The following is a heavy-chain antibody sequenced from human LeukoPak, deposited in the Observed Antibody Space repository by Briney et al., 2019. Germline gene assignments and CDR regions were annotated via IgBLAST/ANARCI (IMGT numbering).Heavy chain of an antibody. Sequence: SETLSLTCAVYGGSFSGYYWSWIRQPPGKGLEWIGEINHSGSTNYNPSLKSRVTISVDTSKNQFSLKPSSVTAADTAVYYCARGRSVAPLDYWGQGTLVTVSS. CDR2: INHSGST. D-gene: IGHD3-10*01. CDR1: GGSFSGYY. CDR3: ARGRSVAPLDY. V-gene: IGHV4-34*01. J-gene: IGHJ4*02.